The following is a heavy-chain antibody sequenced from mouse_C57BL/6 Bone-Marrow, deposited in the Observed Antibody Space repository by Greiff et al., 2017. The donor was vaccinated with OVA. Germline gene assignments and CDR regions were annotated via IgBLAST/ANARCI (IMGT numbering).Heavy chain of an antibody. D-gene: IGHD2-1*01. CDR1: GFTFSSYA. CDR3: ARDPRVRSMDY. J-gene: IGHJ4*01. Sequence: EVKLVESGGGLVKPGGSLKLSCAASGFTFSSYAMSWVRQTPEKRLEWVATISDGGSYTYYPDNVKGRFTISRDNAKNNLYLQMSHLKSVDTAMYYCARDPRVRSMDYWGQGTSVTVSS. V-gene: IGHV5-4*01. CDR2: ISDGGSYT.